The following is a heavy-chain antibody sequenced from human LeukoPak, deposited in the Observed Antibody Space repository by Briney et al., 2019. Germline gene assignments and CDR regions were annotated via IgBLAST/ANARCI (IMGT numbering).Heavy chain of an antibody. J-gene: IGHJ4*02. CDR2: ISTRSSYI. CDR3: ARGPY. V-gene: IGHV3-21*01. Sequence: PGGSLRLSCAASGFTFSSFGMNWVRQVPGKGLEWVSSISTRSSYIYYADSMKGRFTISRDNTKNSLYLQMNSLRAEDTAVYYCARGPYWGQGTLVTVSS. CDR1: GFTFSSFG.